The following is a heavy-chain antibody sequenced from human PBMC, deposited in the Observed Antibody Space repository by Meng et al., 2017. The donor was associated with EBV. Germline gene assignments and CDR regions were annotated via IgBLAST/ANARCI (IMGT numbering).Heavy chain of an antibody. CDR1: GSSLGTRGVG. CDR2: IYWDDDK. CDR3: AHIIAARPFDY. D-gene: IGHD6-6*01. Sequence: TTLKNSAPHLVKPQHPLTLTCLFSGSSLGTRGVGVGWIRQPPGKALEWLALIYWDDDKRYSPSLKSRLTITKDTSKNQVVLTMTNMDPVDAATYYCAHIIAARPFDYWGQGTLVTVSS. V-gene: IGHV2-5*02. J-gene: IGHJ4*02.